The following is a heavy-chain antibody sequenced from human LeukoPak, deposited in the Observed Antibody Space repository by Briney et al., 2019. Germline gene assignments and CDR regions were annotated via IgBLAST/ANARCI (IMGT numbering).Heavy chain of an antibody. CDR3: ARGKVPRPGIAAAGHWYFDL. V-gene: IGHV4-34*01. Sequence: SETLSLTCAVYGGSFSGYYWSWIRQPPGKGLEWIGEIIHNGSTNYNPSLKSRVTISVDTSKNQFSLKLSSVTAADTAVYYCARGKVPRPGIAAAGHWYFDLWGRGTLVTVSS. CDR2: IIHNGST. D-gene: IGHD6-13*01. CDR1: GGSFSGYY. J-gene: IGHJ2*01.